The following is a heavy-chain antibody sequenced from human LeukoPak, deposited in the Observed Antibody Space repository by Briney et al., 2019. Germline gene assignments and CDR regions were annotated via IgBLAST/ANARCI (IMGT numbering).Heavy chain of an antibody. V-gene: IGHV2-70*01. Sequence: SGPALVKPTQTLTPTCTFSGFSLSTSGMCVSWIRQPPGKALEWLALIDWDDDKYYRTSLKTRLTISKDTSKNQVVLTMTNMDPVDTATYYCARGYSSSWTKPPFDYWGQGTLVTVSS. CDR2: IDWDDDK. J-gene: IGHJ4*02. CDR1: GFSLSTSGMC. CDR3: ARGYSSSWTKPPFDY. D-gene: IGHD6-13*01.